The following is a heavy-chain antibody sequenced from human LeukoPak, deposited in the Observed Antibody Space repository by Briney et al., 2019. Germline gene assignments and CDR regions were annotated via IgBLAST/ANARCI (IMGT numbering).Heavy chain of an antibody. Sequence: GGSLRLSCAASGFTFSSYWMSWVRQAPGKGLEWVANIKQDGSEKYYVDSVKGRFTISRDNSKNSLYLQMNSLRTEDTALYYCAKAPFNDLWDSSGYYYPFDYWGQGTLVTVSS. D-gene: IGHD3-22*01. V-gene: IGHV3-7*03. J-gene: IGHJ4*02. CDR3: AKAPFNDLWDSSGYYYPFDY. CDR1: GFTFSSYW. CDR2: IKQDGSEK.